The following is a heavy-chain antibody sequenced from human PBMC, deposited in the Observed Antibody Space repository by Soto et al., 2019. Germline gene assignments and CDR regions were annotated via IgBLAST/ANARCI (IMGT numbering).Heavy chain of an antibody. Sequence: QVQLVESGGGVVQPGRSLRLSCAASGFTFCDYAMHWVRQPPGKGLEWVAIISSDGKNTYYGDSVKGRFTISRDDSTSTLSLQMNGLRPEDTAVYFCARVHCTTELCSGLYFYYALDVWGQGTTVTVSS. J-gene: IGHJ6*02. CDR3: ARVHCTTELCSGLYFYYALDV. CDR2: ISSDGKNT. CDR1: GFTFCDYA. D-gene: IGHD2-21*01. V-gene: IGHV3-30*01.